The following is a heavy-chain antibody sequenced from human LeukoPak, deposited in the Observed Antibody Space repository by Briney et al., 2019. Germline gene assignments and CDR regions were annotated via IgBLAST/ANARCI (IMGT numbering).Heavy chain of an antibody. V-gene: IGHV1-8*01. CDR3: ARGPVYCSSTSCYTGFDY. Sequence: GASVKVSCKASGYTCTSYDINWVRQATGQGLEWMGWMNPNSGNTGYAQKFQGRVTMTRNTSISTAYMELSSLRSEDTAVYYCARGPVYCSSTSCYTGFDYWGQGTLVTVSS. CDR2: MNPNSGNT. D-gene: IGHD2-2*02. CDR1: GYTCTSYD. J-gene: IGHJ4*02.